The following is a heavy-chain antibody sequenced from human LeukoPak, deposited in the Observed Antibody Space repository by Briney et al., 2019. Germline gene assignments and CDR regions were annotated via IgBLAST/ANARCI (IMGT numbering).Heavy chain of an antibody. J-gene: IGHJ6*03. V-gene: IGHV3-23*01. CDR2: ISTDAGET. CDR1: GFTFSNSG. Sequence: PGGSLRLSCAASGFTFSNSGMSWVRQAPGKGLEWVSAISTDAGETHYADSVKGRFTISRDNSKNTLYLQMNSLRAEDTAVYYCATNDYGDYGNYYYYYMDVWGKGTTVTISS. D-gene: IGHD4-17*01. CDR3: ATNDYGDYGNYYYYYMDV.